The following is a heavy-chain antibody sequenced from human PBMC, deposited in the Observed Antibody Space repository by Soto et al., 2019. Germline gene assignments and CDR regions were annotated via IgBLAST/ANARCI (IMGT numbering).Heavy chain of an antibody. CDR3: AKQTGYSSSWHDFGY. V-gene: IGHV3-23*01. Sequence: GGSLRLSCAASGFTFSSYAMSWVRQAPGKGLEWVSAISGSGGSTYYADSVKGRFTISRDNSKNTLYLQMNSLRAEDTAVYYCAKQTGYSSSWHDFGYWGHGTLVTVSS. D-gene: IGHD6-13*01. J-gene: IGHJ4*01. CDR1: GFTFSSYA. CDR2: ISGSGGST.